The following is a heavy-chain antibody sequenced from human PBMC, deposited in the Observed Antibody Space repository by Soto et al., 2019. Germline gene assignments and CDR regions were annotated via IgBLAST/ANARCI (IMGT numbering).Heavy chain of an antibody. CDR1: GFTFSSYW. CDR2: IKQDGSEK. J-gene: IGHJ6*03. Sequence: EVQLVESGGGLVQPGGSLRLSCAASGFTFSSYWMSWVRQAPGKGLEWVANIKQDGSEKYYVESVKGRFTISRDNAKNSLYLQMNSLRAEDTAVYYCAREDYGSGSYYPEYYYYYYMDVWGKGTTVTVSS. CDR3: AREDYGSGSYYPEYYYYYYMDV. V-gene: IGHV3-7*01. D-gene: IGHD3-10*01.